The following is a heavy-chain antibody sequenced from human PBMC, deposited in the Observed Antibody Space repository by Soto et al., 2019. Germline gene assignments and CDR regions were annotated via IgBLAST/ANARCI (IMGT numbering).Heavy chain of an antibody. D-gene: IGHD3-22*01. V-gene: IGHV3-30-3*01. CDR2: ISYDGSNK. Sequence: RVSLRLSCAASGFTFSSYAMHWVRQAPVKGLAWVAVISYDGSNKYYADSVKGRFTISRDNSKNTLYLQMNSLRAEDTAVYYCGRDIKLLSILSYHYGMDVWGQGTTVTVSS. CDR3: GRDIKLLSILSYHYGMDV. J-gene: IGHJ6*02. CDR1: GFTFSSYA.